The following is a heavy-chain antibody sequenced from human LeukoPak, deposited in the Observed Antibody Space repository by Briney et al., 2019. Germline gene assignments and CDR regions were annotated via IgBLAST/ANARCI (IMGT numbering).Heavy chain of an antibody. CDR1: GYSFTSYW. D-gene: IGHD3-22*01. V-gene: IGHV5-51*01. CDR3: VGGVYYYDSSGYYYPPGY. J-gene: IGHJ4*02. Sequence: AGEALMTSCNGSGYSFTSYWIGLVRQMPGKGLEWMGIIYPGDSDTRYSPSFQGQVTISADKSISTAYLQWSSLKASDTAMYYCVGGVYYYDSSGYYYPPGYWGQGTLVTVSS. CDR2: IYPGDSDT.